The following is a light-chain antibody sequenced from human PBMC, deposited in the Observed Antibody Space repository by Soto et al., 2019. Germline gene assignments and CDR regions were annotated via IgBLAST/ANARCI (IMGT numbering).Light chain of an antibody. Sequence: DIQMTQSPSSLSASVGDRVTITCRASQSISNYLNWYQQKPGKAPKLLMFAASSLQSGVPSRFSGGGSGTDFTLTISSLQPEDFATYYCQQSYSTPRTFGQWTKVEIK. V-gene: IGKV1-39*01. CDR1: QSISNY. J-gene: IGKJ1*01. CDR3: QQSYSTPRT. CDR2: AAS.